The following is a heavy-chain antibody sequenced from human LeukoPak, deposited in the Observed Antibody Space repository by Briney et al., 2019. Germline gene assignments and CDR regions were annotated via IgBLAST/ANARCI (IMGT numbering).Heavy chain of an antibody. D-gene: IGHD1-26*01. J-gene: IGHJ6*02. V-gene: IGHV3-30-3*01. CDR2: ISYDGSNK. CDR1: GFTFSSYA. CDR3: ARAGSGSPGYYYYYGMDV. Sequence: GGSLRLSCAASGFTFSSYAMHWVRQAPGKGLEWVAVISYDGSNKYYADSVKGRFTISRDNSKNTLYLQMNSLRAEDTAVYYCARAGSGSPGYYYYYGMDVWGQGTTVTVPS.